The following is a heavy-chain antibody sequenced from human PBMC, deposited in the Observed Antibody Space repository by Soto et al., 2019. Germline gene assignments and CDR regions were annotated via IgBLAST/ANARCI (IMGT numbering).Heavy chain of an antibody. CDR3: ARAGYCSGGTCCHGNFDY. V-gene: IGHV1-46*01. CDR1: GYTFTTYY. J-gene: IGHJ4*02. Sequence: QVQLVQSGAEVKKPGASVKVSCKASGYTFTTYYMHWVRQAPGQGLEWMGIINPNGGSTTYAPKFHVRVTMTRDTSTSTVYMELRSLRSEDTAVYYCARAGYCSGGTCCHGNFDYWGQGTLVTVSS. CDR2: INPNGGST. D-gene: IGHD2-15*01.